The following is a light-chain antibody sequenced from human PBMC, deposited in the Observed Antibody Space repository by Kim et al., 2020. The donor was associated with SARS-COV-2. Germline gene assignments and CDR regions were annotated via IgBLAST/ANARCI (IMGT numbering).Light chain of an antibody. CDR3: QQYKSWPLT. Sequence: VSPGESATLSCRASESVITNVAWYQQKPGQAPRLLIYDASTRATGIPARFSGSGSGTEFSLTISSLQSEDSAVYYCQQYKSWPLTFGGGTKVDIK. CDR2: DAS. CDR1: ESVITN. J-gene: IGKJ4*01. V-gene: IGKV3-15*01.